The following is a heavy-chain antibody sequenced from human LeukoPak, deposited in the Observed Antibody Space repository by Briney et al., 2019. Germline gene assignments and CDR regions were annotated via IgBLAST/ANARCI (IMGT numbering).Heavy chain of an antibody. Sequence: SETLSLTCTVSGGAMSSYYWSWIRQPAGKGLEWIGRIYTSGSTNYNPSLKSRVTMSVDTSKNQFSLKLSSVTAADTAVYYCASPRASRYSSSWYSRPRSFDYWGQGTLVTVSS. J-gene: IGHJ4*02. CDR2: IYTSGST. V-gene: IGHV4-4*07. CDR1: GGAMSSYY. CDR3: ASPRASRYSSSWYSRPRSFDY. D-gene: IGHD6-13*01.